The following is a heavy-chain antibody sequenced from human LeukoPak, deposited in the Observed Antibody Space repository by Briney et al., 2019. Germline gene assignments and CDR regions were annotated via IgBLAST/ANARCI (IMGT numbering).Heavy chain of an antibody. Sequence: GGSLRLSCAASGFTFSSYSMNWVRQAPVKGLEWVSSISSSSSYIYYADSVKGRFTISRDNAKNSLYLQMNSLRAEDTAVYYCARVNFGVVIIHHTNWFDPWGQGTLVTVSP. CDR1: GFTFSSYS. CDR3: ARVNFGVVIIHHTNWFDP. D-gene: IGHD3-3*01. V-gene: IGHV3-21*01. J-gene: IGHJ5*02. CDR2: ISSSSSYI.